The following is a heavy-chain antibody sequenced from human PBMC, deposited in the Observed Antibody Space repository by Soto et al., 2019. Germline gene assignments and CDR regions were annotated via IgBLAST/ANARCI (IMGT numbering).Heavy chain of an antibody. CDR1: GGSFSGYY. V-gene: IGHV4-34*01. D-gene: IGHD6-19*01. CDR3: VSIRRSSGWYLGHRWFDP. J-gene: IGHJ5*02. Sequence: SETLSLTCAVYGGSFSGYYWSWIRQPPGKGLEWIGEINHIGSTNYNPSLKSRVTISVDTSKNQFSLKLSSVTAADTAVFYCVSIRRSSGWYLGHRWFDPWGQGTLVTVSS. CDR2: INHIGST.